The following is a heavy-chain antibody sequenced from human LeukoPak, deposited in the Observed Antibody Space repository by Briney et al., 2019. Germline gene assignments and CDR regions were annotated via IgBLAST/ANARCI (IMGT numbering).Heavy chain of an antibody. CDR3: ARGLAASRNYYYYYYMDV. J-gene: IGHJ6*03. CDR1: GGSISSGSYY. CDR2: IYTSWST. V-gene: IGHV4-61*02. Sequence: SETLSLTCTVSGGSISSGSYYWSWIRQPAGKGLEWIGRIYTSWSTNYNPSLKSRVTISVDTSKTQVSLKLRSVTAADTAVYYCARGLAASRNYYYYYYMDVRGNRTTVTVSS. D-gene: IGHD1-14*01.